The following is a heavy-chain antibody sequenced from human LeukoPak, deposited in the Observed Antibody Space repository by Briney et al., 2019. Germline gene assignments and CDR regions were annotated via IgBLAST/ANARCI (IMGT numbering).Heavy chain of an antibody. V-gene: IGHV3-23*01. Sequence: GGSLRLPCAASGYTFNSYAMSWARQAPGKALEGVSAIRGSGCSTYYVDTVKGRFTISRDNSKNQLYLQIDSLRAEDTAVYYCAKGSVGYCSGGSCYPLDYWGQGTLVTVSS. CDR2: IRGSGCST. CDR1: GYTFNSYA. D-gene: IGHD2-15*01. CDR3: AKGSVGYCSGGSCYPLDY. J-gene: IGHJ4*02.